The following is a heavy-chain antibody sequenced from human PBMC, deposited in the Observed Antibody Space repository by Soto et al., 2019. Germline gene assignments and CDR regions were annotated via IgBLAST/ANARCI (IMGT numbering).Heavy chain of an antibody. V-gene: IGHV4-30-4*01. CDR2: IYYSGNT. CDR3: ASPFLHYDCWSGRSPPYAFDI. J-gene: IGHJ3*02. CDR1: GGSISSGDYY. D-gene: IGHD3-3*01. Sequence: QVQLQESGPGLVKPSQTLSLTCTVSGGSISSGDYYWSWIRQPPGKGLEWIGYIYYSGNTYYSPSRRSRVTISIHTSKNQFSLNLSSVTAADTAVYYCASPFLHYDCWSGRSPPYAFDIWGRGTMFTVSS.